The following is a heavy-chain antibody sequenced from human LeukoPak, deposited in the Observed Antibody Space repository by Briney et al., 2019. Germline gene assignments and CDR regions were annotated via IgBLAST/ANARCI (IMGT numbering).Heavy chain of an antibody. CDR1: GDSISSSY. V-gene: IGHV4-59*01. Sequence: PSETLSLTCTVSGDSISSSYWSWIRQPPGQGLEWIGYIFYTGSTNYNPSLKSRVTFSVDTSKNQFSLKLSSVTAADTAVYYCARGGGNFDYVWGTYPPLDYWGQGTLVTVSS. J-gene: IGHJ4*02. CDR3: ARGGGNFDYVWGTYPPLDY. CDR2: IFYTGST. D-gene: IGHD3-16*01.